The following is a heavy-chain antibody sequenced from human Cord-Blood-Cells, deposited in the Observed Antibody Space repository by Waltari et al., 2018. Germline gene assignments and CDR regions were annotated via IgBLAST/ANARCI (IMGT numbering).Heavy chain of an antibody. J-gene: IGHJ4*02. D-gene: IGHD6-13*01. CDR3: ARGAEQQLVDY. V-gene: IGHV3-7*01. CDR1: GFTFSSYW. Sequence: EVQLVESGGGLVQPGGSLRLSCAASGFTFSSYWMSWVRQAPGKGLEWVANIKQEGSEKYYVDSVKGRFTISRDNAKNSLYLQMNSLRAEDTAVYYCARGAEQQLVDYWGQGTLVTVSS. CDR2: IKQEGSEK.